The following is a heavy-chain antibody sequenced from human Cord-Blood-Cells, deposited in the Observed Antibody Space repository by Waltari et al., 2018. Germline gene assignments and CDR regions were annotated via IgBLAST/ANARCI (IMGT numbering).Heavy chain of an antibody. CDR1: GGSFSGYY. CDR2: INHSGST. CDR3: ARYSGYDPYYFDY. J-gene: IGHJ4*02. D-gene: IGHD5-12*01. V-gene: IGHV4-34*01. Sequence: QVQLQQWGAGLLKPSETLSLTCAVYGGSFSGYYWSWIRQPPGKGLEWIGEINHSGSTNYNPSLKSRVTISVDTSKNQFSLKLSSVTAADTAVYYCARYSGYDPYYFDYWGQGTLVTVSS.